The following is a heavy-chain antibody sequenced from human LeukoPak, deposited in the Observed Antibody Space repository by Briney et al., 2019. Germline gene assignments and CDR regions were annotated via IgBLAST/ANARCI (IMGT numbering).Heavy chain of an antibody. D-gene: IGHD2-2*01. V-gene: IGHV3-21*01. CDR2: ISSSSSYI. J-gene: IGHJ4*02. Sequence: PGGSLRLSWAASGFTFSSYSMNWVRQAPGKGLEWVSSISSSSSYIYYADSVKGRFTISRDNAKNSLYLQMNSLRAEDTAVYYCARDRCSSTSCSFDYWGQGTLVTVSS. CDR3: ARDRCSSTSCSFDY. CDR1: GFTFSSYS.